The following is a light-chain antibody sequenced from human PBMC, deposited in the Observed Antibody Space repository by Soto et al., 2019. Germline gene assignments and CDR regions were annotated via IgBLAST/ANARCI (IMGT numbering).Light chain of an antibody. J-gene: IGLJ3*02. CDR2: EVS. Sequence: QSALTQPASVSGSPGQSITISCTGSTSDVGGYNYVSWYQHHPGKSPKLVIYEVSDRPSGVSNRFSGSKSGNTASLTISGLQAEDDADYYCSSYTTSSTWVFGGGIKLTVL. V-gene: IGLV2-14*01. CDR1: TSDVGGYNY. CDR3: SSYTTSSTWV.